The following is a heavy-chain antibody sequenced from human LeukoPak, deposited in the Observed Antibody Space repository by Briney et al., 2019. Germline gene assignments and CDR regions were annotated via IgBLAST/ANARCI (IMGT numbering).Heavy chain of an antibody. V-gene: IGHV3-23*01. CDR3: AKDLARPPSPDIVVVPAAIPDY. J-gene: IGHJ4*02. CDR2: ISGSGGST. Sequence: AISGSGGSTYYADSVKGRFTISRDNSKNTLYLQMNSLRAEDTAVYYCAKDLARPPSPDIVVVPAAIPDYWGQGTLVTVSS. D-gene: IGHD2-2*02.